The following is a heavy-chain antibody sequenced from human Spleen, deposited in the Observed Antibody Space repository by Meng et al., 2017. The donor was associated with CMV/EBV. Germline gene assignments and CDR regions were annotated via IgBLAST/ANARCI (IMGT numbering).Heavy chain of an antibody. V-gene: IGHV3-48*04. CDR2: ISSSSSTI. J-gene: IGHJ6*02. D-gene: IGHD2-2*01. Sequence: GESLKISCAASGFTFSSYSMNWVRQAPGKGLEWVSYISSSSSTIYYADSVKGRFTISRDNSKNSLYLQMNSLRTEDTALYYCAKGFIVVPAVHPLTGMDVWGQGTTVTVSS. CDR1: GFTFSSYS. CDR3: AKGFIVVPAVHPLTGMDV.